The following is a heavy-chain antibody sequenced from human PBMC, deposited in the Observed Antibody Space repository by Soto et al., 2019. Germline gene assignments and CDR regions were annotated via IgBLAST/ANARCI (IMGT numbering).Heavy chain of an antibody. CDR3: ARAVYGDYDGAFFDY. CDR1: GFTFSSYG. J-gene: IGHJ4*02. Sequence: PGGSLRLSCAASGFTFSSYGMHWVRQAPGKGLEWVAVIWYDGSNKYYADSVKGRFTISRDNSKNTLYLQMNSLRAEDTAVYYCARAVYGDYDGAFFDYWGQGTLGTVSS. CDR2: IWYDGSNK. V-gene: IGHV3-33*01. D-gene: IGHD4-17*01.